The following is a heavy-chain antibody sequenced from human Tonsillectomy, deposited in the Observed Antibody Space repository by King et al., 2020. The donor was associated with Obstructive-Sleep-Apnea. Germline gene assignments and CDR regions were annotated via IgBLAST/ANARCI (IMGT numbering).Heavy chain of an antibody. V-gene: IGHV1-46*01. J-gene: IGHJ6*02. CDR3: ARTREKRAGEGYYFYGMDV. Sequence: VQLVESGAEVKKPGASVKVSCKASGYTFTSYYMHWVRQAPGHGLEWMGIINPSGGSTSYAQKFQGRVTMTRDTSTTTVYMELSSLRSEDTAVYYCARTREKRAGEGYYFYGMDVWGQGTTVTVSS. D-gene: IGHD3-10*01. CDR1: GYTFTSYY. CDR2: INPSGGST.